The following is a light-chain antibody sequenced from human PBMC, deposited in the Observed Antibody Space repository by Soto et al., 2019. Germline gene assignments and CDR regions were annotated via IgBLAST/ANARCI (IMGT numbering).Light chain of an antibody. CDR1: QGITNY. J-gene: IGKJ1*01. CDR2: AAS. CDR3: QKYNGAPRA. Sequence: DFQMTQSPSSLSASVGDRVTITCRASQGITNYLAWYQQKPGKVPKLLIYAASTLQSGVPSRFSGSGSGTDFTLTISSLQPEDVATYYWQKYNGAPRAFGQGTKVEIK. V-gene: IGKV1-27*01.